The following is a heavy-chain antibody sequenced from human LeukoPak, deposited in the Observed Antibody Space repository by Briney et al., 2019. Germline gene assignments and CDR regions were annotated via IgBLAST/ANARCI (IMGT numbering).Heavy chain of an antibody. CDR1: GYTFSSYD. D-gene: IGHD3-22*01. V-gene: IGHV1-8*03. J-gene: IGHJ3*02. CDR2: MNPNSGDR. CDR3: ARNYYYDSTDAFDI. Sequence: ASVKVSCKASGYTFSSYDINWVRQATGQGLEWMGWMNPNSGDRGYAQKFQGRVTITRNTSISTAYMELSSLRSDDTAVYYCARNYYYDSTDAFDIWGQGTMVTVSS.